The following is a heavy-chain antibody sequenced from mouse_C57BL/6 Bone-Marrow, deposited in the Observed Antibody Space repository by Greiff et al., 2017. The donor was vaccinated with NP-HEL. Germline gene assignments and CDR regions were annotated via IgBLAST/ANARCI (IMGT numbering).Heavy chain of an antibody. J-gene: IGHJ4*01. CDR3: AFALYDYDEGYAMDY. V-gene: IGHV1-64*01. CDR2: IHPNSGST. CDR1: GYTFTSYW. Sequence: QVQLQQPGAELVKPGASVKLSCKASGYTFTSYWMHWVKQRPGQGLEWIGMIHPNSGSTNYNEKFKSKATLTVDKSSSTAYMQLSSLTSEDSAVYYWAFALYDYDEGYAMDYWGQGTSVTVSS. D-gene: IGHD2-4*01.